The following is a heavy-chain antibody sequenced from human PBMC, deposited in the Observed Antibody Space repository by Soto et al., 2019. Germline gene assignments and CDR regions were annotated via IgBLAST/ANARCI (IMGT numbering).Heavy chain of an antibody. CDR3: AGGVPGMAA. Sequence: QVQLQQWGAGLLKPSETLSLTCAVYGGSFSGYYWSWIRQPPGKGLEWIGEINHSGSTNYNPSLTXPXTXXMGTSTNQFPFKLSFVTAADTAVHHCAGGVPGMAARGHGTTVTVSS. CDR2: INHSGST. V-gene: IGHV4-34*01. CDR1: GGSFSGYY. J-gene: IGHJ6*02.